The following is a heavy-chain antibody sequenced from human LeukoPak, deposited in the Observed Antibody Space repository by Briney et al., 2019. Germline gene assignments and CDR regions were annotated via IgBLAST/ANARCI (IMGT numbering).Heavy chain of an antibody. V-gene: IGHV1-69*05. Sequence: ASVKVSCKASGGTFSSYAISWVRQAPGQGLEWMGRIIPIFGTASYAQKFHGRVTITTDESTSPAYMELSSLRSEDTAVYYCARVGGIERWLQLGAFDIWGQGTMVTVSS. D-gene: IGHD5-24*01. CDR3: ARVGGIERWLQLGAFDI. J-gene: IGHJ3*02. CDR2: IIPIFGTA. CDR1: GGTFSSYA.